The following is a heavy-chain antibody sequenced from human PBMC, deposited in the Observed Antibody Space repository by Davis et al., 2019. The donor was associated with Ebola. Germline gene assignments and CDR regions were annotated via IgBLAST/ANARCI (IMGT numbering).Heavy chain of an antibody. D-gene: IGHD2-15*01. J-gene: IGHJ6*02. Sequence: ASVKVSCKASGYTFTSYYMHWVRQAPGQGLEWMGIINPSGGSTSYAQKFQGRVTMTRDTSTSTVYMELSSLRSEDTAVYYCAQAGNCSGGSCYSDPDGMDVWGQGTTVTVSS. CDR1: GYTFTSYY. CDR3: AQAGNCSGGSCYSDPDGMDV. V-gene: IGHV1-46*01. CDR2: INPSGGST.